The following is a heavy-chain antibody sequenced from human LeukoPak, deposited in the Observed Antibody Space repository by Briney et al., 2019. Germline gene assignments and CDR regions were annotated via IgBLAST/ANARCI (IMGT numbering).Heavy chain of an antibody. Sequence: SETLSLTCAVFGGSFSGYYWSWIRQPPGKGLEWIGEINHSGSTNYNPSLKSRVTISVDKSKNQFSLKLSSVTAADTAVYYCARVSYYDSSGNRGAFDYWGQGTLVTVSS. CDR3: ARVSYYDSSGNRGAFDY. J-gene: IGHJ4*02. V-gene: IGHV4-34*01. CDR1: GGSFSGYY. CDR2: INHSGST. D-gene: IGHD3-22*01.